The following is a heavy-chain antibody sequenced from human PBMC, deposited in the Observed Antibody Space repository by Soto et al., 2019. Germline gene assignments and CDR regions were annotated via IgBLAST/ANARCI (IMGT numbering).Heavy chain of an antibody. V-gene: IGHV1-3*01. D-gene: IGHD3-22*01. CDR1: GYAFTTYA. Sequence: ASVKVSCEASGYAFTTYAMHWVRQAPGQRLEWMGWINAGNGNTEYSQKFQGRVTITRDTSASTAYMELSSLRSEDTAVYYCTTDSYSSIIVVRFDYWGHGTLVPVSS. CDR2: INAGNGNT. CDR3: TTDSYSSIIVVRFDY. J-gene: IGHJ4*01.